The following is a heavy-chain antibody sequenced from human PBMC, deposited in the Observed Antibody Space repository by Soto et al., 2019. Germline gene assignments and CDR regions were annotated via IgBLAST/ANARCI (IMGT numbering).Heavy chain of an antibody. CDR1: GGTFSSYA. Sequence: SVNLSCKASGGTFSSYAISWVRQAPGQGLEWMGGIIPIFGTANYAQKFQGRVTITADESTSTAYMELSRLRSDDTAVYYCARDNRILIFGVVHTRVMDFCGQGSTVIGSS. CDR3: ARDNRILIFGVVHTRVMDF. CDR2: IIPIFGTA. J-gene: IGHJ6*02. V-gene: IGHV1-69*13. D-gene: IGHD3-3*01.